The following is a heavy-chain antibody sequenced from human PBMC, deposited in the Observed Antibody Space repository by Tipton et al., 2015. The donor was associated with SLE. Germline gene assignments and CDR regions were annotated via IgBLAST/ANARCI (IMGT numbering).Heavy chain of an antibody. V-gene: IGHV4-4*07. CDR1: NGSISSYY. D-gene: IGHD6-19*01. J-gene: IGHJ4*02. Sequence: TLSLTCTVSNGSISSYYWSWIRQPAGKGLEWIGRIYTSGSTNYSPSLKSRVTISVDTSKNQFSLKLSSVTAADTAVYYCARGRIAVAGNHFDYWGQGTLVTVSS. CDR3: ARGRIAVAGNHFDY. CDR2: IYTSGST.